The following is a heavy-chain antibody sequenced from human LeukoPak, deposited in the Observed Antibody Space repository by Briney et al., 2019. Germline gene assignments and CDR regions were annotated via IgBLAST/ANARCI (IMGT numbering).Heavy chain of an antibody. CDR2: IYYSGST. J-gene: IGHJ4*02. V-gene: IGHV4-59*01. D-gene: IGHD3-16*02. Sequence: SETLSLTCTVSGGSISSYYWSWIRQPPGKGLEWIGYIYYSGSTNYNPSLKSRVTISVDTSKNQFSLKLSSVTAADTAVYYCARVQPDYVWGSYRYSEWGQGTLVTVSS. CDR3: ARVQPDYVWGSYRYSE. CDR1: GGSISSYY.